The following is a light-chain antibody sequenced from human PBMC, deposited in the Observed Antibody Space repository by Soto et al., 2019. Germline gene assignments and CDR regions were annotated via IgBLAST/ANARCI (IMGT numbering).Light chain of an antibody. CDR3: AAWDDSLSGVV. J-gene: IGLJ2*01. CDR2: RNN. CDR1: SSNIGSNF. Sequence: QSVLTQPPSASGTPGQGVTISCSGSSSNIGSNFIYWYQQLPGTAPKLLIYRNNERPSGVPDRFSGSKSGTSASLAISGLRSEDEADYHCAAWDDSLSGVVFGGGTKLTVL. V-gene: IGLV1-47*01.